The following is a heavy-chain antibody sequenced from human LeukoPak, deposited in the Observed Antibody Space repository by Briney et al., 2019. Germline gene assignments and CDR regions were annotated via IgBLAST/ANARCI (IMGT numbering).Heavy chain of an antibody. Sequence: GGSLRLSCAASGFTFSNSAMSWVRQAPGKGLEWVSTRGSGITTYYADSVKGRFTISRDNSENTLYLQMNTLRAEDSALYYCAKGIYSSGWSYFDYWGHGTLVTVSS. CDR1: GFTFSNSA. J-gene: IGHJ4*01. D-gene: IGHD6-19*01. V-gene: IGHV3-23*01. CDR3: AKGIYSSGWSYFDY. CDR2: RGSGITT.